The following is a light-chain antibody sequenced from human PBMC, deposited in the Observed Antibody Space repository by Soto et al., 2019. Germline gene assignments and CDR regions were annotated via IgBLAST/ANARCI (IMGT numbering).Light chain of an antibody. CDR2: DVS. J-gene: IGLJ1*01. Sequence: QSALTQPASVSGSPGQSITISCTGTSSDVGGYNYVSWYQQHPGKAPKLMIYDVSNRPSGVSNRFSGSKSGNTASLTISGLQAEDEAHYYRSSYTSSSTQVFGTGTKLTVL. CDR3: SSYTSSSTQV. V-gene: IGLV2-14*01. CDR1: SSDVGGYNY.